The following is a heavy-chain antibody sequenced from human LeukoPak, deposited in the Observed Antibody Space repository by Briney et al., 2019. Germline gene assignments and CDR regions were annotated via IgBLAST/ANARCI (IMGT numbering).Heavy chain of an antibody. Sequence: PSETLSLTCTVSGGSISSYYWSWIRQPPGRGLEWIGYIYYSGSTNYNPSLRSRVTISVDTSKNQFSLKLSSVTAADTAVYYCARCGGGSCYSGMDVWGQGTTVTVSS. CDR2: IYYSGST. V-gene: IGHV4-59*08. D-gene: IGHD2-15*01. CDR3: ARCGGGSCYSGMDV. CDR1: GGSISSYY. J-gene: IGHJ6*02.